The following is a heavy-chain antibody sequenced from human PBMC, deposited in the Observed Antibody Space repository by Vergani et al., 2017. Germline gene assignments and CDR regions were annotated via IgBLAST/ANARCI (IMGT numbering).Heavy chain of an antibody. Sequence: QVQLVESGGGLVKPGGSLRLSCAASGFTFSDYYMTWIRQAPGKGLEWISYISGSGHTKYYADSVKGRFAISRDNAKNYMYLQMNNLRVEDTAVDYCARDLLPGTLLLLAYWGQGTLISVSS. D-gene: IGHD1-7*01. J-gene: IGHJ4*02. CDR3: ARDLLPGTLLLLAY. V-gene: IGHV3-11*04. CDR1: GFTFSDYY. CDR2: ISGSGHTK.